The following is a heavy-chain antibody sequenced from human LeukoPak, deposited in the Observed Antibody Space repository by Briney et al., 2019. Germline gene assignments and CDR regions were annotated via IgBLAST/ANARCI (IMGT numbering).Heavy chain of an antibody. Sequence: GRSLRLSCVTSGFTFDDYAMHWVRQAPGKGLEWVSGISWNSGSIGYADSVKGRFTISRDNAKNSLYLQMNSLRAEDTALYYCAKAAYYYDSSGYFAEYFQHWGQGTLVTVSS. D-gene: IGHD3-22*01. CDR2: ISWNSGSI. CDR1: GFTFDDYA. V-gene: IGHV3-9*01. CDR3: AKAAYYYDSSGYFAEYFQH. J-gene: IGHJ1*01.